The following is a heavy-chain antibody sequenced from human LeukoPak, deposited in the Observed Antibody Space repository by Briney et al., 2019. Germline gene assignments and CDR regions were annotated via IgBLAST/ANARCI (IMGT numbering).Heavy chain of an antibody. CDR2: INPKSGGT. CDR3: ARELLGYCSSTSCYNGRYNWFDP. CDR1: GYTFTGYY. Sequence: GASVKVSCKASGYTFTGYYMHWVRQAPGQGLEWMGWINPKSGGTNYAQKFQGRVTMTRDTSISTAYMELSRLRSDDTAVYYCARELLGYCSSTSCYNGRYNWFDPWGQGTLVTVSS. V-gene: IGHV1-2*02. J-gene: IGHJ5*02. D-gene: IGHD2-2*02.